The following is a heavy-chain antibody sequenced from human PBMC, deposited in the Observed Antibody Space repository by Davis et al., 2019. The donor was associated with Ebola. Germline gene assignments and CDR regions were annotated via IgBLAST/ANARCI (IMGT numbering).Heavy chain of an antibody. Sequence: ASVPVSCKASGYTFTSYDINWVRQATGHGLEWMGWMNPNSGNTGYAQKFQGRVTMTRNTSISTAYMELSSLRSEDTAVYYCARSRYCSGGSCYAPPNYWGQGTLVTVSS. V-gene: IGHV1-8*01. D-gene: IGHD2-15*01. CDR3: ARSRYCSGGSCYAPPNY. CDR1: GYTFTSYD. CDR2: MNPNSGNT. J-gene: IGHJ4*02.